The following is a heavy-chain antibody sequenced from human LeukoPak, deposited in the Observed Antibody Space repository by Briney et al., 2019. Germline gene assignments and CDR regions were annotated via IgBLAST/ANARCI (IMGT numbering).Heavy chain of an antibody. J-gene: IGHJ4*02. CDR3: VKDPSGNYFYFDY. D-gene: IGHD1-26*01. CDR2: ISSDGGRT. Sequence: GGSLRLSCSAPGFTFSSFAMFWVRQAPGKGLEYVSGISSDGGRTNYADSVKARFTISRDNSKVTLYLQMTSLRPEDTAIYYCVKDPSGNYFYFDYWGQGTLVTVSS. V-gene: IGHV3-64D*09. CDR1: GFTFSSFA.